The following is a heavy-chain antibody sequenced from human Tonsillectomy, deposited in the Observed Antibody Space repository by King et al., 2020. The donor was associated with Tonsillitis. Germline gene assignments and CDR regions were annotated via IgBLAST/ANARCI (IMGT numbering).Heavy chain of an antibody. CDR2: IYYSGST. V-gene: IGHV4-39*01. Sequence: QLQESGPGLVKPSETLSLTCTVSGGSISSSSYSWGWIRQPPGKGLGCIASIYYSGSTYYNPSLKSRVTISVDTSKNQFSLKVNPVTAADTAVYYCARLHDHHGFDYWGQGTLVTVSS. CDR3: ARLHDHHGFDY. D-gene: IGHD1-14*01. CDR1: GGSISSSSYS. J-gene: IGHJ4*02.